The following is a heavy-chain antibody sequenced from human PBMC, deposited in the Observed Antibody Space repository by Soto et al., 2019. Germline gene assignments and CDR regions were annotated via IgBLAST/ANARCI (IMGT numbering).Heavy chain of an antibody. CDR3: PAGLYNSVGVEQ. J-gene: IGHJ4*02. Sequence: EVQLVESGGGLVKPGGSLRLSCAASGFTFSYAWMTWVRQVSGKGLEWVALIKSKAHGGTTDYAALVEGRFTISRDDSTNTLYLQMNSLQTDDTGLYYCPAGLYNSVGVEQWGQGTQVTVSS. V-gene: IGHV3-15*07. D-gene: IGHD2-15*01. CDR2: IKSKAHGGTT. CDR1: GFTFSYAW.